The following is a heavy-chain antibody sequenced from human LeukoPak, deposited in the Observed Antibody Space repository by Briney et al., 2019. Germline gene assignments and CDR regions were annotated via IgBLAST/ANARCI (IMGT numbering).Heavy chain of an antibody. Sequence: SETLSLTCTVSGGSISSYYWSWIRQPPGKGLEWIGYVYYSGSTNYNPSLKSRVTISVDTSKNQFSLKLSSVTAADTAVYYCARLRRTYYYDTPGAFDIWGQGTMVTVSS. J-gene: IGHJ3*02. D-gene: IGHD3-22*01. CDR1: GGSISSYY. CDR2: VYYSGST. V-gene: IGHV4-59*08. CDR3: ARLRRTYYYDTPGAFDI.